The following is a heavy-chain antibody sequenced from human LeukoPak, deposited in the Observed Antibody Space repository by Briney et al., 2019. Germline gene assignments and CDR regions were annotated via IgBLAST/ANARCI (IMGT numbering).Heavy chain of an antibody. V-gene: IGHV4-39*07. D-gene: IGHD2-2*01. CDR1: GGSISSSSYY. CDR2: IYYSGST. Sequence: SETLSLTCTVSGGSISSSSYYWGWIRQPPGKGLEWIGSIYYSGSTYYNPSLKSRVAMSVDTSKNQFSLKLSSVTAADTAVYYCAREYCSSTSCYLYNWYFDLWGRGTLVTVSS. J-gene: IGHJ2*01. CDR3: AREYCSSTSCYLYNWYFDL.